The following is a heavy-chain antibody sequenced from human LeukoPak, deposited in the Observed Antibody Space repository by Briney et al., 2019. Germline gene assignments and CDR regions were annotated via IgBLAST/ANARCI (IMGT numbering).Heavy chain of an antibody. CDR3: ARENYGPLWFDY. V-gene: IGHV3-30-3*01. J-gene: IGHJ4*02. CDR2: IAYDGSNK. CDR1: GFTFSNYA. D-gene: IGHD3-10*01. Sequence: PGRSPRLSCAASGFTFSNYAMHWVRQAPGKGLEWVALIAYDGSNKYYADSVKGRFTISRDNSKNTLYLRMNSLRAEDTAVYYCARENYGPLWFDYWGQGTLVTVSS.